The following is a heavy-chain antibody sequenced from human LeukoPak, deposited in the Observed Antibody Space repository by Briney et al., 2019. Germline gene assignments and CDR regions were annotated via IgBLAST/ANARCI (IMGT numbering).Heavy chain of an antibody. J-gene: IGHJ4*02. Sequence: SGGSLRLSCAASGFTFSSYDMHWVRQATGKGLEWVLAIGTAGDTYYPGSVKSRFTISRENAKNSLYFLMNSLRTGDTAVYYCAGGSGYDSLRYWGQGTLVTVSS. V-gene: IGHV3-13*01. CDR3: AGGSGYDSLRY. CDR2: IGTAGDT. D-gene: IGHD5-12*01. CDR1: GFTFSSYD.